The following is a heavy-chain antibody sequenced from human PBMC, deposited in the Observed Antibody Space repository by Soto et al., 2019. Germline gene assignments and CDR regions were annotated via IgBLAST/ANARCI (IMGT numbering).Heavy chain of an antibody. J-gene: IGHJ4*02. D-gene: IGHD6-13*01. V-gene: IGHV3-48*03. CDR2: ISSSGSTI. Sequence: GGSLRLSCAASGFTFSSYEMNWVRQAPGKGLEWVSYISSSGSTIYYADSVKGRFTISRDNAKNSLYLQMNSLRAEDTAVYYCARDLGSSWSTYFDYWGQGTLVTVS. CDR3: ARDLGSSWSTYFDY. CDR1: GFTFSSYE.